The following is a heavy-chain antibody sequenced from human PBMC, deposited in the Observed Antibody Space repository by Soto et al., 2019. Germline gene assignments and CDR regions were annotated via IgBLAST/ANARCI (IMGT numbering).Heavy chain of an antibody. Sequence: VSVEVSCKASGYNFSDCYIHWVRQARGQGLEWMGWTTPRSGSANFAQRFQGMVSMTRDTSISTAYMELRRLKSDDTAVYYCARGPYDGTAYGRGVRGQGTTGTIAS. J-gene: IGHJ6*02. V-gene: IGHV1-2*02. D-gene: IGHD5-12*01. CDR3: ARGPYDGTAYGRGV. CDR1: GYNFSDCY. CDR2: TTPRSGSA.